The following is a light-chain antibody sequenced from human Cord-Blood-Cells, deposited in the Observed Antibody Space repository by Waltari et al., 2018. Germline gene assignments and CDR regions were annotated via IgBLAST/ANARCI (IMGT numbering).Light chain of an antibody. Sequence: SYVLTPPPSVSVAPGKTARINCGGNNIGSKSVHWYQQKPGQAPVLVVYDDSDRPSGIPERFSGSNSGYTATLTISRVEAGDEADYYCQVWDSSSDHWVFGGGTKLTVL. V-gene: IGLV3-21*03. CDR1: NIGSKS. CDR2: DDS. CDR3: QVWDSSSDHWV. J-gene: IGLJ3*02.